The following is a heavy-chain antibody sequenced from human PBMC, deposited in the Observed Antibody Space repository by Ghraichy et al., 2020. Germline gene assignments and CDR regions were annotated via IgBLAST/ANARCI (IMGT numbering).Heavy chain of an antibody. J-gene: IGHJ6*03. Sequence: SQTLSLTCAVYGGSFSGYYWSWIRQPPGKGLEWIGEINHSGSTNYNPSLKSRVTISVDTSKNQFSLKLSSLTAADTAVYYCARVVAAAGTLNYYYYYYMDVWGKGTTVTVSS. CDR1: GGSFSGYY. D-gene: IGHD6-13*01. CDR3: ARVVAAAGTLNYYYYYYMDV. CDR2: INHSGST. V-gene: IGHV4-34*01.